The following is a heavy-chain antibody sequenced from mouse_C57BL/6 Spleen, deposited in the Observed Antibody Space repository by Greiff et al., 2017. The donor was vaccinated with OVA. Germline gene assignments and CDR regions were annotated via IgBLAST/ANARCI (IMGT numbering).Heavy chain of an antibody. CDR1: GFTITDYY. D-gene: IGHD1-1*01. V-gene: IGHV14-1*01. Sequence: VQLQQPGAELVRPGASVKLSCTASGFTITDYYMHWVKQRPEQGLEWIGRIDPEDGDTDYAPKFQGKATMTADTSANTAYLRLSSLPSEDTAVYYCTTNYEASSYKADWGQGTLVTVSA. CDR2: IDPEDGDT. CDR3: TTNYEASSYKAD. J-gene: IGHJ3*01.